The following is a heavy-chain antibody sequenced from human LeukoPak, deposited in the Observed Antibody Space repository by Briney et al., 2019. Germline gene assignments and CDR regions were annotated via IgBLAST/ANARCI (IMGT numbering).Heavy chain of an antibody. J-gene: IGHJ6*03. CDR1: GGSFSGYY. Sequence: SETLSLTCAVYGGSFSGYYWSWIRQPPGKRLEWIGEINHSGSTNYNPSLKSRVTISVDTSKNQFSLKLSSVTAADTAVYYCARALGEATAGAVAHRGLYYYYMDVWGKGTTVTVSS. CDR3: ARALGEATAGAVAHRGLYYYYMDV. D-gene: IGHD6-19*01. V-gene: IGHV4-34*01. CDR2: INHSGST.